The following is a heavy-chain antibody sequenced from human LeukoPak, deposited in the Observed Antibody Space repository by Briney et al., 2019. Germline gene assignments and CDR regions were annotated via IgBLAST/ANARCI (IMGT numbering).Heavy chain of an antibody. D-gene: IGHD5-18*01. CDR2: ISYDGSNK. J-gene: IGHJ4*02. CDR3: ARDSDTAMVFDY. CDR1: GLTFSNYA. V-gene: IGHV3-30-3*01. Sequence: GGSLRLSCAASGLTFSNYAMHWVRQAPGKGLEWVAVISYDGSNKYYADSVKGRFTISRDNSKNTLYLQMNSLRAEDTAVYYCARDSDTAMVFDYWGQGTLVTVSS.